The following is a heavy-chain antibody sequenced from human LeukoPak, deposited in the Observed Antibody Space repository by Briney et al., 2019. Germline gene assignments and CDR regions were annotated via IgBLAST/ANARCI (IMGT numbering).Heavy chain of an antibody. CDR2: MNGRGLTT. J-gene: IGHJ4*01. D-gene: IGHD2-21*02. V-gene: IGHV3-23*01. Sequence: PGGSLRLSCAASGFTFSSYAMTWVRQAPGKGLECVSTMNGRGLTTYYADSVTGRFTISRDNSKNTVYLHMNSLRAEDTAVYYCAKAHDNCGGDCSPLDYNDYWGQGPLVTVSS. CDR1: GFTFSSYA. CDR3: AKAHDNCGGDCSPLDYNDY.